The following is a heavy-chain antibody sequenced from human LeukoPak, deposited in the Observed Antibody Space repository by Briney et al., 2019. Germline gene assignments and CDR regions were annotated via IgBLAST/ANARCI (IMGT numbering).Heavy chain of an antibody. Sequence: SETLSLTCAVYGGSFSGYYWSWIRQPPGKGLEWIGEINHSGSTNYNPSLKSRVTISVDTSKNQFSLKLSSVTAADTAVYYCARGKITIFGVAPFDPWGQGTLVTVSS. CDR1: GGSFSGYY. V-gene: IGHV4-34*01. CDR3: ARGKITIFGVAPFDP. D-gene: IGHD3-3*01. CDR2: INHSGST. J-gene: IGHJ5*02.